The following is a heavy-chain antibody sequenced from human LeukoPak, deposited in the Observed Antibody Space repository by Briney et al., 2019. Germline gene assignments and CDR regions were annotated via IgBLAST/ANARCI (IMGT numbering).Heavy chain of an antibody. CDR3: ARDIYSGSGNLHWFDP. V-gene: IGHV1-69*13. CDR2: IIPIFGTA. J-gene: IGHJ5*02. D-gene: IGHD3-10*01. CDR1: GGTVSSYV. Sequence: GASVKVSCKASGGTVSSYVISWVRQAPGQGLEWMGGIIPIFGTANYAQKFQGRVTITADESTSTAYMELSSLRSEDTAVYYCARDIYSGSGNLHWFDPWGQGTLVTVSS.